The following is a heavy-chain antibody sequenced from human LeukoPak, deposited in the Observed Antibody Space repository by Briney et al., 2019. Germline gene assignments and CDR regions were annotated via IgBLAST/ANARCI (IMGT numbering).Heavy chain of an antibody. CDR3: ARADGYV. J-gene: IGHJ4*02. CDR1: FXXXX. D-gene: IGHD6-13*01. Sequence: FXXXXXXWVXXXXGQGLEWMGIINPSGGSTSYAQKFQGRVTMTRDTSTSTVYMELSSLRSEDTAVYYCARADGYVWGQGTLVTVSS. V-gene: IGHV1-46*01. CDR2: INPSGGST.